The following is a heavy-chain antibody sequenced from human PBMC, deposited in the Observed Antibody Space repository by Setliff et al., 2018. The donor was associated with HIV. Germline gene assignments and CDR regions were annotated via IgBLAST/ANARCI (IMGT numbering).Heavy chain of an antibody. J-gene: IGHJ4*02. CDR1: GASINSGRYY. V-gene: IGHV4-39*01. CDR3: ARGTEVGATGF. CDR2: VSYTGST. Sequence: PSETLSLTCTISGASINSGRYYWGWTRQPPGKGLEWIGSVSYTGSTSYNPSLRSRVTISVDTSRNQFSLKVTSVSAADTAVYYCARGTEVGATGFWGQGTLVTVSS. D-gene: IGHD3-16*01.